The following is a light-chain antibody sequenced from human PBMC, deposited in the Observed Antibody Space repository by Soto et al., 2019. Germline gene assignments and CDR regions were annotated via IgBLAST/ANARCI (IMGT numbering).Light chain of an antibody. CDR1: QSVNNNY. V-gene: IGKV3-20*01. J-gene: IGKJ3*01. CDR2: GTS. Sequence: EIVLTQSPGTLSLSPGERATLSCRASQSVNNNYLAWYQQKPGQAPRLLMYGTSSRATGIPDRFSGSGFGTDFTLTISRLEPEDFAMYYCQQYGSFPHCTFGPGTKVDIK. CDR3: QQYGSFPHCT.